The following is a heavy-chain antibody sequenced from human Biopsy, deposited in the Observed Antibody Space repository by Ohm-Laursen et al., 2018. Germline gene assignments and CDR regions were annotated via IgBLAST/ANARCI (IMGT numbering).Heavy chain of an antibody. V-gene: IGHV4-59*11. CDR2: ISYTGYT. CDR3: ARGSNDFGGLYFPR. CDR1: GGPFTGHY. Sequence: SETPSLTCTVSGGPFTGHYWSWIRQPPGKGLEWIGHISYTGYTSYNASLKSRVTISVDTSRNHFSLRLSSLTAADTAVYYCARGSNDFGGLYFPRWGQGTLLTVSS. D-gene: IGHD4-23*01. J-gene: IGHJ4*02.